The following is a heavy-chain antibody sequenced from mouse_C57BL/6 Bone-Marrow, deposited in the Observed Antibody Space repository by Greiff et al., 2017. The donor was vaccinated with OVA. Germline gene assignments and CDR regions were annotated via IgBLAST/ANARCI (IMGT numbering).Heavy chain of an antibody. D-gene: IGHD3-1*01. CDR1: GFNIKDYY. Sequence: EVMLVESGAELVKPGASVKLSCTASGFNIKDYYMPWVKQRTEQGLEWIGRIDPEDGETKYAPKFQGKATITADTSSNTAYLQLSSLTSVDSAVYYCARHSGGWFAYWGQGTLVTVSA. CDR3: ARHSGGWFAY. V-gene: IGHV14-2*01. CDR2: IDPEDGET. J-gene: IGHJ3*01.